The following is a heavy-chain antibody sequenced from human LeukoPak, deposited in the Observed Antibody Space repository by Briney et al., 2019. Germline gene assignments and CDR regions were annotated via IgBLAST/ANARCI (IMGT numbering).Heavy chain of an antibody. J-gene: IGHJ4*02. Sequence: SETLSLTCAVYGGSSSGYYWSWIRQPPGKGLEWIGEINHSGSTNYNPSLKSRVTISVDTSKNQFSLKLSSVTAADTAVYYCARGRGSGWAKSGYFDYWGQGTLVTVSS. CDR2: INHSGST. CDR1: GGSSSGYY. V-gene: IGHV4-34*01. CDR3: ARGRGSGWAKSGYFDY. D-gene: IGHD6-19*01.